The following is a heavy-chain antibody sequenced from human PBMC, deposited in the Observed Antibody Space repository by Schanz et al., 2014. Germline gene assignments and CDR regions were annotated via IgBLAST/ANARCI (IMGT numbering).Heavy chain of an antibody. D-gene: IGHD2-15*01. Sequence: EAQLLESGGGLVQPGGSLRLSCAASGFNFKAYAMSWARQTPGKGLEWVSSITTGGNTYYRDSVKGRFIVSRDNSKNTLYLEMNRLRVDDTAVYYCSKDKQGSRSDDSWGQGTLXTVSS. J-gene: IGHJ5*01. CDR3: SKDKQGSRSDDS. CDR1: GFNFKAYA. V-gene: IGHV3-23*01. CDR2: ITTGGNT.